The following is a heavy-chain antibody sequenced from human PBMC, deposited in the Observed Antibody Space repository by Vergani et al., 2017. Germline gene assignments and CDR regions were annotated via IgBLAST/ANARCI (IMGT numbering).Heavy chain of an antibody. V-gene: IGHV1-3*01. CDR2: INAGNGNT. J-gene: IGHJ4*02. CDR1: GYTFTSYA. Sequence: QVQLVQSGAEVKKPGASVKVSCKASGYTFTSYAMHWVRQAPGQRLEWMGGINAGNGNTKYSQKFQGRVTITRDTSASTAYMELSSLRSEDTAVYYCARDPNWNYGYFDYWGQGTLVTVSS. CDR3: ARDPNWNYGYFDY. D-gene: IGHD1-7*01.